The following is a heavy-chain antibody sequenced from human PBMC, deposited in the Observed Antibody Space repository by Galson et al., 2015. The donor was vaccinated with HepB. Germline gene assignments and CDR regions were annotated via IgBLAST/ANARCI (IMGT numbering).Heavy chain of an antibody. CDR1: GYTFANYY. V-gene: IGHV1-46*04. D-gene: IGHD3-22*01. J-gene: IGHJ5*02. Sequence: SVKVSCKASGYTFANYYIHWVRQAPGQGLEWMGIISPSGGSTNYAQKLQGRVTMTTDTSTSTVYMEMSSLRAEDTAVYYCATASYYYYDSSGHSANWFDPWGQGTLVTVSS. CDR3: ATASYYYYDSSGHSANWFDP. CDR2: ISPSGGST.